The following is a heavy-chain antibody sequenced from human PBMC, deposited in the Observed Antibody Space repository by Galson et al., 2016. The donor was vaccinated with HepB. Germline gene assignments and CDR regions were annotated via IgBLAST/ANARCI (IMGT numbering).Heavy chain of an antibody. J-gene: IGHJ4*02. V-gene: IGHV3-23*01. CDR1: GFTFNSYW. D-gene: IGHD3-10*01. CDR2: ISGSRGNT. Sequence: SLRLSCAASGFTFNSYWMHWVRQAPGKGLEWVSSISGSRGNTYYADFVKGRFTISRDNSKNTVYLQMSSLRVDDTAVYYCAKVGWREYDGYWGQGTLVTVSS. CDR3: AKVGWREYDGY.